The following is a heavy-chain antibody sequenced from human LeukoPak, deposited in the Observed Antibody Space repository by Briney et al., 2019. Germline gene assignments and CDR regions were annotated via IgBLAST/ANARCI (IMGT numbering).Heavy chain of an antibody. CDR3: ARVALPNYYYYGMDV. V-gene: IGHV4-31*03. CDR1: GGSISSGGYY. J-gene: IGHJ6*02. CDR2: IYYSGST. Sequence: SQTLSLTCTVSGGSISSGGYYWSWIRQHPGTGLEWIGYIYYSGSTYYNPSLKSRVTISVDTSKNQFSLKLSSVTAADTAVYYCARVALPNYYYYGMDVWGQGTTVTVSS. D-gene: IGHD3-16*02.